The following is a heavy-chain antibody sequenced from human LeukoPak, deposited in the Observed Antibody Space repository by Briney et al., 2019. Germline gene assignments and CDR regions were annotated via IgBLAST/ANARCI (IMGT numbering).Heavy chain of an antibody. CDR2: IYHSGST. D-gene: IGHD6-13*01. CDR1: GSSISIGYY. CDR3: ARNNTRTVSRGSSRRRANAFDI. J-gene: IGHJ3*02. Sequence: SETLSLTCAVSGSSISIGYYWGWIRQPPGKGLEWIGIIYHSGSTYYNPSLRSRVTISVDTSKNQFSLKLSSVTAADTAVYYCARNNTRTVSRGSSRRRANAFDIWGQGTMVTVSS. V-gene: IGHV4-38-2*01.